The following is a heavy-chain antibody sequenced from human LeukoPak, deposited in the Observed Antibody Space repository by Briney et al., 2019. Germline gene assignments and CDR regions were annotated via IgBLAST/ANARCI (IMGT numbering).Heavy chain of an antibody. CDR2: ISSSSSYI. Sequence: PGGSPRLSCAASGFTFSSYSMNWVRQAPGKGLEWVSSISSSSSYIYYTDSVRGRFTISRDNAKNSLYLQMNSLRAEDTAVYYCARDLRYMDVWGKGTTVTVSS. V-gene: IGHV3-21*01. CDR1: GFTFSSYS. CDR3: ARDLRYMDV. J-gene: IGHJ6*03.